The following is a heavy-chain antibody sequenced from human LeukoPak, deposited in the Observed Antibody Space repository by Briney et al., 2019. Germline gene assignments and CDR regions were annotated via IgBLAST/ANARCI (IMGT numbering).Heavy chain of an antibody. CDR2: IQYDGSNK. J-gene: IGHJ5*02. CDR3: ANPPTVTKIRFDP. D-gene: IGHD4-17*01. Sequence: GGSLRLSCAASGFIFSAYGMNWVRQAPGKGLEWVAFIQYDGSNKYYGDSVKGRFIISRDNSKNTLYLQMNSLRVEDTAVYYCANPPTVTKIRFDPWGQGTLVTVSS. CDR1: GFIFSAYG. V-gene: IGHV3-30*02.